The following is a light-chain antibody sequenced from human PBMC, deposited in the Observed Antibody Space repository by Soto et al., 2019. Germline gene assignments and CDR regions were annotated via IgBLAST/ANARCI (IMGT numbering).Light chain of an antibody. CDR1: QGISSY. Sequence: AIRMTQSPSSFSASTGDRVTITCRASQGISSYLAWYQQKPGKAPKLLVYAASTLQSGVPSRFSGSGSGTDFTLTISCLQSEDFATYYCRQYNSYSQTFGQGTKVDIK. CDR3: RQYNSYSQT. V-gene: IGKV1-8*01. J-gene: IGKJ1*01. CDR2: AAS.